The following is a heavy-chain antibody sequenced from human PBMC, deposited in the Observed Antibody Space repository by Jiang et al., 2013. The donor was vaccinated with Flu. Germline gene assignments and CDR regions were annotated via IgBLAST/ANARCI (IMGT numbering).Heavy chain of an antibody. Sequence: GSGLVKPSQTLSLTCAVSGGSISSGGYSWSWIRQPPGKGLEWIGYIYHSGSTYYNPSLKSRVTISVDRSKNQFSLKLSSVTAADTAVYYCARGSTSRYGWFDPWGQGTLVTVSS. CDR2: IYHSGST. CDR1: GGSISSGGYS. V-gene: IGHV4-30-2*01. J-gene: IGHJ5*02. CDR3: ARGSTSRYGWFDP. D-gene: IGHD2-2*01.